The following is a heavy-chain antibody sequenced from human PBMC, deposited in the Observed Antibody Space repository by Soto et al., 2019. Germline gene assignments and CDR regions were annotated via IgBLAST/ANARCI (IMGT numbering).Heavy chain of an antibody. CDR1: GGSISSSNW. J-gene: IGHJ5*02. CDR3: ASSFIAAAGTYWFDP. V-gene: IGHV4-4*02. CDR2: IYHSGST. D-gene: IGHD6-13*01. Sequence: PSETLSLTCTVSGGSISSSNWWSWVRQPPGKGLEWIGEIYHSGSTNYNPSLKSRVTISVDKPKNQFSLKLSSVTAADTAVYYCASSFIAAAGTYWFDPWGQGTLVTVSS.